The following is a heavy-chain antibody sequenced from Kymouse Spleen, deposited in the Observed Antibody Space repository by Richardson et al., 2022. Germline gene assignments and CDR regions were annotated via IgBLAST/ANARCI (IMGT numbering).Heavy chain of an antibody. CDR3: AGEGTGYYGSGSYCY. CDR2: IYYSGST. J-gene: IGHJ4*02. V-gene: IGHV4-39*01. CDR1: GGSISSSSYY. D-gene: IGHD3-10*01. Sequence: QLQLQESGPGLVKPSETLSLTCTVSGGSISSSSYYWGWIRQPPGKGLEWIGSIYYSGSTYYNPSLKSRVTISVDTSKNQFSLKLSSVTAADTAVYYCAGEGTGYYGSGSYCYWGQGTLVTVSS.